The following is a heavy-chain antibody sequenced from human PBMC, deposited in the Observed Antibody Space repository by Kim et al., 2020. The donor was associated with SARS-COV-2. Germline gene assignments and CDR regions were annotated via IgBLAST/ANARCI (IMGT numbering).Heavy chain of an antibody. J-gene: IGHJ5*01. V-gene: IGHV3-23*01. CDR3: AKDGRGHGDYHWFDS. D-gene: IGHD4-17*01. Sequence: DYVKGRFTISRDNSKDTLYLQMNSLRAEDTAVYYCAKDGRGHGDYHWFDSWGQGTLVTVSS.